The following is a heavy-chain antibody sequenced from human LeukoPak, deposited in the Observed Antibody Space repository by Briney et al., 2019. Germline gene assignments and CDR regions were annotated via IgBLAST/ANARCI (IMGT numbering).Heavy chain of an antibody. CDR2: ISGSGGST. D-gene: IGHD3-10*01. V-gene: IGHV3-23*01. Sequence: GGSLRLSCAASGFTFSSYAMSWARQAPGKGLEWVSAISGSGGSTYYADSVKGRFTISRDNSKNTLYLQMNSLRAEDTAVYYCAKDTYGSGSLLFDYWGQGTLVTVSS. CDR1: GFTFSSYA. J-gene: IGHJ4*02. CDR3: AKDTYGSGSLLFDY.